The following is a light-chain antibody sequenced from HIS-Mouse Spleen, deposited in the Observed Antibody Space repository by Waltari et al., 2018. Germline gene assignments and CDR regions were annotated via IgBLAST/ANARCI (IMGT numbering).Light chain of an antibody. CDR3: SSYTSSSWV. CDR1: SSYVGGYNY. Sequence: QSALTQPASVSGSPGQSITISCTGPSSYVGGYNYVSWYQQHPGKAPKLMIYDVSNRPSGVSNRFSGSKSGNTASLTISGLQAEDEADYYCSSYTSSSWVFGGGTKLTVL. CDR2: DVS. V-gene: IGLV2-14*03. J-gene: IGLJ3*02.